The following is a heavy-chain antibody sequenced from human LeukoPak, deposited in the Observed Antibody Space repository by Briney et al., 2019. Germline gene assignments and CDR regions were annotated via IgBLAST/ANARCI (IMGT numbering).Heavy chain of an antibody. CDR2: IKQNGSER. V-gene: IGHV3-7*01. D-gene: IGHD3-16*01. J-gene: IGHJ4*02. CDR1: GFTYTNYW. Sequence: GGSLRLSCAASGFTYTNYWVSWFRQAPGQGLERVASIKQNGSERYYVDSVKGRFTISRDNVKNSLFLQLSSLRVEYTAVYYCARGSMHVYHLYTDYWGQGTLVTVSS. CDR3: ARGSMHVYHLYTDY.